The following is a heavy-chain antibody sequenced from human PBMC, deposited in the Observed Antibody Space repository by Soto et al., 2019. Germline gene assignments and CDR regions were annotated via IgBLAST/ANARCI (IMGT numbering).Heavy chain of an antibody. Sequence: GGSLRLSCVASGFTFNKYALAWVRQAPGKGLEWVSAISGSGASTYDADSVKGRFTISRDNSNNTLYLQMNSLRAEDTAVYYCAKPIAARAYYYYGMDVWGQGTTVTVSS. CDR3: AKPIAARAYYYYGMDV. D-gene: IGHD6-6*01. V-gene: IGHV3-23*01. J-gene: IGHJ6*02. CDR1: GFTFNKYA. CDR2: ISGSGAST.